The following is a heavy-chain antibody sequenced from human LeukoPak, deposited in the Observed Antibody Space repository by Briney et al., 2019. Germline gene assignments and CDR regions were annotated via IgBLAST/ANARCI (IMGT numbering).Heavy chain of an antibody. J-gene: IGHJ4*02. V-gene: IGHV3-9*01. D-gene: IGHD5-12*01. CDR1: GFTFHHYA. CDR3: AKDKAPLYSGYDWFLDF. Sequence: PGRSLRLSCAASGFTFHHYAIHWVRHVPGKGLEGVSGICWNSAYIGYADSVKGRFTISRDHAKNSVYLQMNSLRAEDTALYYCAKDKAPLYSGYDWFLDFWGQGTMVTVSS. CDR2: ICWNSAYI.